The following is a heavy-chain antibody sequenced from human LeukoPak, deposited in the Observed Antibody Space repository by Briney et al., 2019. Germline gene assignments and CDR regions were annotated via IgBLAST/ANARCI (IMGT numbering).Heavy chain of an antibody. CDR1: GFTFSTYE. J-gene: IGHJ6*03. CDR3: AKEGGYSYGTYYYYMDV. D-gene: IGHD5-18*01. V-gene: IGHV3-48*03. Sequence: GGSLRLSCAASGFTFSTYEINWVRQAPGKGLEWLSHISTSGSSIHYADSVKGRFTISRDNSKNSLYLQMNSLRAEDTALYYCAKEGGYSYGTYYYYMDVWGKGTTVTVSS. CDR2: ISTSGSSI.